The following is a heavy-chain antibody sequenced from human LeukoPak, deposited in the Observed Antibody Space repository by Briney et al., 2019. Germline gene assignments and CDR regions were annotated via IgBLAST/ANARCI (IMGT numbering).Heavy chain of an antibody. CDR1: GFTFSSYS. J-gene: IGHJ4*02. CDR2: IWYDGSNK. V-gene: IGHV3-33*01. D-gene: IGHD3-10*01. Sequence: GGSLRLSCAASGFTFSSYSMHWVRQAPGKGLEWVAVIWYDGSNKYYADSVKGRFTISRDNSKNTLYLQMNSLRAEDTAVYYCARDRGTYYYGSGSYGYWGQGTLVTVSS. CDR3: ARDRGTYYYGSGSYGY.